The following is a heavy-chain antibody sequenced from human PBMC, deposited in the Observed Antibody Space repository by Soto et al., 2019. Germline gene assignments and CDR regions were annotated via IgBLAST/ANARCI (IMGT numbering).Heavy chain of an antibody. CDR2: ITTDKGKT. V-gene: IGHV1-18*01. Sequence: ASVKVSCKTSGYTFTSFGISWVRQAPGQGLEWMGWITTDKGKTNYAQKFQGRVTMTRDTSTSTVYMEVSSLRSEDTAVYYCSRVDPGETSPFDHWGQGTLVNVS. CDR1: GYTFTSFG. CDR3: SRVDPGETSPFDH. D-gene: IGHD3-10*01. J-gene: IGHJ4*02.